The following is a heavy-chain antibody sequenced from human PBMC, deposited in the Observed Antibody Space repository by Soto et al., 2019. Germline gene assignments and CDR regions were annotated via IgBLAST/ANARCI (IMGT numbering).Heavy chain of an antibody. CDR3: ARENDILTTFDY. D-gene: IGHD3-9*01. V-gene: IGHV4-31*03. Sequence: SETLSLPCTVSGGPLSRGGYFWSWIRQHPGKGLEWIGYIYYSGSTYYNPSLKSRVTISVDTSKNQFSLKLSSVTAADTAVYYCARENDILTTFDYWGQGTLVTVSS. CDR1: GGPLSRGGYF. J-gene: IGHJ4*02. CDR2: IYYSGST.